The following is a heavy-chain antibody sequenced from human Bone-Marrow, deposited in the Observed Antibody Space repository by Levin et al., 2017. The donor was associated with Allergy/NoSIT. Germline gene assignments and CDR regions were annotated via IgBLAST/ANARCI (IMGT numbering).Heavy chain of an antibody. CDR1: GFNFSNYE. J-gene: IGHJ4*02. CDR2: INSRYKI. CDR3: ARALRY. V-gene: IGHV3-48*03. Sequence: GGSLRLSCETSGFNFSNYEMNWVRQAPGKGLEWVSYINSRYKIYYADSVKGRFTISRDNARNSLHLQMDSLRAEDTAVYYCARALRYWGQGTLVTVSS.